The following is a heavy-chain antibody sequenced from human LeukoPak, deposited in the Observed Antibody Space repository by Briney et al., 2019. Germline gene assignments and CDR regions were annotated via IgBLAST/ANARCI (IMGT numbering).Heavy chain of an antibody. CDR1: GGTFSSYA. J-gene: IGHJ6*02. Sequence: SVKVSCKASGGTFSSYAISWVRQAPGHGLEWMGGIIPIFGTANYAQKFQGRVTITADESTSTAYMELSSLRSEDTAVYYCATNLLYYYYYYGMDVWGQGTTVTVSS. CDR3: ATNLLYYYYYYGMDV. V-gene: IGHV1-69*13. CDR2: IIPIFGTA. D-gene: IGHD1-14*01.